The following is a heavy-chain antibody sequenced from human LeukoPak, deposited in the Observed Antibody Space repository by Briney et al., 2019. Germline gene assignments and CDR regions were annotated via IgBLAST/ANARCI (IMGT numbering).Heavy chain of an antibody. D-gene: IGHD4-17*01. J-gene: IGHJ5*02. CDR1: GYTFTSSG. Sequence: ASVKVSCKASGYTFTSSGVTWVRQAPGQGLEWMGWISVSNGDTKYAQKFQGRPTMTTDTSTNSAYMELRSLRSDDTAVYYCARLPYGANYFDPWGQGTLVTVSS. V-gene: IGHV1-18*04. CDR2: ISVSNGDT. CDR3: ARLPYGANYFDP.